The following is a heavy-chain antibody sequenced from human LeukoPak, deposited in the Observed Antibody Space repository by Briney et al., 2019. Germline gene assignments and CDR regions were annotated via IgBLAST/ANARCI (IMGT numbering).Heavy chain of an antibody. CDR3: ARESVFVRVAFDN. Sequence: GGSLRLSCAASGFTFKNYWMHWVRQTPGKGLVWIARINTDGSATNYADFVKGRITISRDNAKNTVYLQMNGLRVEDTAKYYCARESVFVRVAFDNWGQGTLVAVSS. CDR2: INTDGSAT. J-gene: IGHJ4*02. D-gene: IGHD2/OR15-2a*01. V-gene: IGHV3-74*01. CDR1: GFTFKNYW.